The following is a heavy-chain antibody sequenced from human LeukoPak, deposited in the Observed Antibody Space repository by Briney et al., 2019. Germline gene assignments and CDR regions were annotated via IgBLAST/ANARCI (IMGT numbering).Heavy chain of an antibody. CDR2: TRNKANSYTT. CDR1: GFTFSDHY. Sequence: GGSLRLSCAASGFTFSDHYMDWVRQAPGKGLEWVGRTRNKANSYTTEYAASVKGRFTISRDDSKNSLYLQMNSLKTEDTAVYYCARAHPAYEDAFDIWGQGTMVTVSS. D-gene: IGHD5-12*01. CDR3: ARAHPAYEDAFDI. J-gene: IGHJ3*02. V-gene: IGHV3-72*01.